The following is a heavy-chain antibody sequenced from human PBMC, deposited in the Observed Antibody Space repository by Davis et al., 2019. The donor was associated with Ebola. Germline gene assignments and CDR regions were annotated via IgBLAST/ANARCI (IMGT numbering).Heavy chain of an antibody. CDR2: IYYSGST. CDR3: ARDLIVDTAMVWISVGMDV. Sequence: MPSETLSLTCTVSGGSISSGDYYWSWIRQPPGKGLEWIGYIYYSGSTYYNPSLKSRVTISVDTSKNQFSLKLSSVTAADTAVYYCARDLIVDTAMVWISVGMDVWGQGTTVTVSS. J-gene: IGHJ6*02. V-gene: IGHV4-30-4*01. CDR1: GGSISSGDYY. D-gene: IGHD5-18*01.